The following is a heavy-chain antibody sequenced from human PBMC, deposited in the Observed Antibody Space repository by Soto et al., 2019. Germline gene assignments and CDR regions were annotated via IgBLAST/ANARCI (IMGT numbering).Heavy chain of an antibody. J-gene: IGHJ4*02. CDR3: AKDRIYFDY. CDR1: GFTFSSYG. Sequence: SGGGVVQPGRSLRLSCAASGFTFSSYGMHWVRQAPGKGLEWVAVISYDGSNKYYADSVKGRFTISRDNSKNTLYLQMNSLRAEDTAVYYCAKDRIYFDYWGQGTLVTVSS. V-gene: IGHV3-30*18. CDR2: ISYDGSNK.